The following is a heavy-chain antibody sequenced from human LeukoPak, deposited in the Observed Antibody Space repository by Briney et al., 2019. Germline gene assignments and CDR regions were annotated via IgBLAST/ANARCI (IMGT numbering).Heavy chain of an antibody. Sequence: ASVKVSCKASGYTFTSYYMHWVRQAPGQGLEWMGWINPNSGGTNYAQKFQGRVTMTRDTSISTAYMELSRLRSDDTAVYYCARVATVVTRVGYFDYWGQGTLVTVSS. CDR2: INPNSGGT. J-gene: IGHJ4*02. CDR3: ARVATVVTRVGYFDY. V-gene: IGHV1-2*02. D-gene: IGHD4-23*01. CDR1: GYTFTSYY.